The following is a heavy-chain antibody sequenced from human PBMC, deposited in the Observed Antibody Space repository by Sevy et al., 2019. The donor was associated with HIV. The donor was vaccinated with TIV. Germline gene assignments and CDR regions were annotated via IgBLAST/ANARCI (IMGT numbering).Heavy chain of an antibody. CDR1: GFTFKSYG. D-gene: IGHD4-17*01. CDR2: IRNDGSTK. J-gene: IGHJ6*02. CDR3: VKEPPPAVTTSYALDV. Sequence: GGSLRLSCAASGFTFKSYGMHWVRQAPGKGLEWVTFIRNDGSTKYYADSVRGRFTASRDNSKNTLYLHMNSLRPEDTAVYYCVKEPPPAVTTSYALDVWGQGTTVTVSS. V-gene: IGHV3-30*02.